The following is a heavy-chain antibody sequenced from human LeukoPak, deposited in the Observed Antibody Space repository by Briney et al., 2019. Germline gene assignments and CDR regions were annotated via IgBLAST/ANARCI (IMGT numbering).Heavy chain of an antibody. CDR1: GFTFSNAW. D-gene: IGHD2-15*01. CDR2: IRSKANSYAT. V-gene: IGHV3-73*01. J-gene: IGHJ4*02. CDR3: TRHQGAGGSGVDY. Sequence: GGSLRLSCAASGFTFSNAWMSWVRQASGKGLEWVGRIRSKANSYATAYAASVKGRFTISRDDSKNMAYLELNSLETDDTAVYYCTRHQGAGGSGVDYWGQGTLVTVSS.